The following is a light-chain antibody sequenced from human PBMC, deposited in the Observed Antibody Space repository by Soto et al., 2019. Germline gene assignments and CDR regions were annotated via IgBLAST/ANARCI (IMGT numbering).Light chain of an antibody. CDR1: QSVSGW. CDR2: DAS. V-gene: IGKV1-5*01. CDR3: QQYETFSGT. J-gene: IGKJ1*01. Sequence: IQMTQSPSTLSASVGDRVTITCRASQSVSGWLAWYQQKQGEAPKLLIYDASALPRGVPSRFSGSGSGTKFTLTIASLQPDDFATYYCQQYETFSGTFGPGTKVDIK.